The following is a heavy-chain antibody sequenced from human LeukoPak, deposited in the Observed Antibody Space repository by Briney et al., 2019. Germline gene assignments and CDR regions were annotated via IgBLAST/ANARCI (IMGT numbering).Heavy chain of an antibody. Sequence: SVKVSCKASGGTFSSHAISWVRQAPGQGLEWMGGIIPIFGTANYAQKFQGRVTITTDESTSTAYMELSSLRSEDTAVYYCARDTPDYGGYFDYWGQGTLVTVSS. D-gene: IGHD4-23*01. CDR3: ARDTPDYGGYFDY. CDR1: GGTFSSHA. V-gene: IGHV1-69*05. CDR2: IIPIFGTA. J-gene: IGHJ4*02.